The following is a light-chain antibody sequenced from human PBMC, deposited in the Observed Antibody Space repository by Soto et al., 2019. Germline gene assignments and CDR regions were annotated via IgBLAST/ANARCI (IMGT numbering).Light chain of an antibody. Sequence: EIVLTQSPATLSLYPGERATLSCMASQSVSSSFLAWYQQKPGQAPRLLIYGDFSRATGIPDRFSGSGSGTEFTLTISRLQPEDFAVYFCQQYNYWPRTCGQGTKGDIK. CDR2: GDF. V-gene: IGKV3-20*01. CDR3: QQYNYWPRT. J-gene: IGKJ1*01. CDR1: QSVSSSF.